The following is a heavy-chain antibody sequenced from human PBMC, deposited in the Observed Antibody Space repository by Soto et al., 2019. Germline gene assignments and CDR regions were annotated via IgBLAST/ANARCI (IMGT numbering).Heavy chain of an antibody. CDR3: ARRRDGYTGVWFGP. Sequence: SETLSLTCSVSGAPISGFYWSWIRQSPGKGLEWIGHIYYSGSTNYNPSLKSPVCISLNTSKNQLSLNLSSVTAAATAVYYCARRRDGYTGVWFGPWGQGSLVTVSS. J-gene: IGHJ5*02. V-gene: IGHV4-59*01. D-gene: IGHD5-12*01. CDR1: GAPISGFY. CDR2: IYYSGST.